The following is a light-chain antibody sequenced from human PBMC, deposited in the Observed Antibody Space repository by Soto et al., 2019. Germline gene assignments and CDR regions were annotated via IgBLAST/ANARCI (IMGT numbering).Light chain of an antibody. V-gene: IGKV2-40*01. CDR3: MQRMKFPLT. J-gene: IGKJ4*01. CDR1: QSLFDPDDEKTY. CDR2: MLS. Sequence: IVLTQAPLSLPVIPGEAASISCRSSQSLFDPDDEKTYLDWYVQRPGQSPQLLIYMLSHRASGVPDRFSGSGSDTDFTLKISRVEPEDVGVYYCMQRMKFPLTFGGGTKVEIK.